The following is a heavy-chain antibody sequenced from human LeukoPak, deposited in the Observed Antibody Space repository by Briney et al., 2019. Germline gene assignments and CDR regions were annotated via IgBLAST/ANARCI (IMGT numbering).Heavy chain of an antibody. CDR3: ARGRLQWAFDI. J-gene: IGHJ3*02. V-gene: IGHV3-30-3*01. CDR2: ISYDGSNK. Sequence: GGSLRLSCAASGFTFSSYAMHWVRQAPGKGLEWVAVISYDGSNKYYADSVKGRFTISRDNSKNTLYLQMNSLRAEDTAVYYCARGRLQWAFDIWGQGTMVTVPS. CDR1: GFTFSSYA. D-gene: IGHD6-19*01.